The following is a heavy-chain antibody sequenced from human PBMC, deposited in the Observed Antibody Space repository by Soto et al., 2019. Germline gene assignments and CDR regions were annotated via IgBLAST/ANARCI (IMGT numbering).Heavy chain of an antibody. Sequence: EVQLVESGGGLVQPGESLRLSCAASGFTFDYYWMHWVRQAPGKGLVWVSRIHSDGASTTYADSVKGRFTISGDNAKNTLSLQMNSLRAEDTGVYYCARGDRGAFDLWGQGTVVTVSS. D-gene: IGHD1-26*01. V-gene: IGHV3-74*01. CDR1: GFTFDYYW. J-gene: IGHJ3*01. CDR3: ARGDRGAFDL. CDR2: IHSDGAST.